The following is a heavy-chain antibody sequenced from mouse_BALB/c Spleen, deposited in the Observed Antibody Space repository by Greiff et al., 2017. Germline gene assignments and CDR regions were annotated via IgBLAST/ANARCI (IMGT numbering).Heavy chain of an antibody. CDR1: GFTFSDYY. D-gene: IGHD3-2*01. J-gene: IGHJ2*01. Sequence: EVKVVESGGGLVKPGGSLKLSCAASGFTFSDYYMYWVRQTPEKRLEWVATISDGGSYTYYPDSVKGRFTISRDNAKNNLYLQMSSLKSEDTAMYYCARGQLGHYFDYWGQGTTLTVSS. CDR3: ARGQLGHYFDY. CDR2: ISDGGSYT. V-gene: IGHV5-4*02.